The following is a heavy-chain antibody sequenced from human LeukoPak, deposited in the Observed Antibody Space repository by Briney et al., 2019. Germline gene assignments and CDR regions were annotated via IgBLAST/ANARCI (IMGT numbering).Heavy chain of an antibody. Sequence: ASVKVSCKASGYTFTSCAMNWVRQAPGQGLEWMGWINTNTGNPTYAQGFTGRFVFSLDTSVSTAYLQISSLKAEDTAVYYCTRQGPGYCGRTSCYGVDYWGQGTLVTVSS. V-gene: IGHV7-4-1*02. CDR3: TRQGPGYCGRTSCYGVDY. CDR2: INTNTGNP. J-gene: IGHJ4*02. CDR1: GYTFTSCA. D-gene: IGHD2-2*01.